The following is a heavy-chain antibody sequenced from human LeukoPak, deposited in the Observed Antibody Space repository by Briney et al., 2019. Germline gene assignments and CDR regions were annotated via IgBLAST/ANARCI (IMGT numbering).Heavy chain of an antibody. Sequence: ASVKVSCKASGYTFTSYPITWVRQAPGQGLEWMGWISIYNDKTNYAQNLQGRVTMTADTSSSTAYMELRSLRSDDTAVYYCARDNPIYDSSGYNAFDIWGQGTMVTVSS. J-gene: IGHJ3*02. CDR3: ARDNPIYDSSGYNAFDI. D-gene: IGHD3-22*01. CDR1: GYTFTSYP. V-gene: IGHV1-18*01. CDR2: ISIYNDKT.